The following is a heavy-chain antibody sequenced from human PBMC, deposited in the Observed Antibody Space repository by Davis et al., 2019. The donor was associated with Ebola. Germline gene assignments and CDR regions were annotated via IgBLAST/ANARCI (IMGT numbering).Heavy chain of an antibody. J-gene: IGHJ6*02. Sequence: AASVKVSCKASGYTFTGYDINWVRQATGQGLEWMGWMNPNSGNTGYAQKFQGRVTMTRENSMSTAYMELRSLRSEDTAVYYCARITMVRGVIIYGMDVWGQGTTVTVSS. CDR3: ARITMVRGVIIYGMDV. CDR1: GYTFTGYD. CDR2: MNPNSGNT. V-gene: IGHV1-8*01. D-gene: IGHD3-10*01.